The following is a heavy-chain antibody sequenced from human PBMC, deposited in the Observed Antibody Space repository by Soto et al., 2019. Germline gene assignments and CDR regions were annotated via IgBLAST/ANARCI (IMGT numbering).Heavy chain of an antibody. D-gene: IGHD6-19*01. J-gene: IGHJ3*02. CDR3: ARGGSSDWQVALDI. CDR2: IKHGGSS. V-gene: IGHV4-34*01. CDR1: AGSFSHYY. Sequence: QVQQQPWGAGLLKPSETLSLTCTVYAGSFSHYYWNWIRQSPGKGREWIGKIKHGGSSSYNPSLRIRVSISVDMSKNQFSLTLSSVTAADTAVYYCARGGSSDWQVALDIWGQGTMVPVSS.